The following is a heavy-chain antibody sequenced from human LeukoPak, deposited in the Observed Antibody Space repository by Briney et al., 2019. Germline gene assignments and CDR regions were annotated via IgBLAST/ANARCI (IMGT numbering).Heavy chain of an antibody. CDR3: ARDYDYVWRTHFDY. Sequence: PGGSLRLSCAASGFTFSSYWMSWVRQAPGKGLEWVANIKQDGSEKYYVDSVKGRFTISRDNAKNSLYLQMNSLRAEDTAVYYCARDYDYVWRTHFDYWGQGTLVTVSS. V-gene: IGHV3-7*01. J-gene: IGHJ4*02. CDR1: GFTFSSYW. CDR2: IKQDGSEK. D-gene: IGHD3-16*01.